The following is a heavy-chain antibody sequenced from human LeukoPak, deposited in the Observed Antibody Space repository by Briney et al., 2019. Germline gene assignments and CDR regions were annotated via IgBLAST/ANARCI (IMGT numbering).Heavy chain of an antibody. CDR3: ARVSLATTPGDYYFDY. Sequence: GGSLRLSCAASGFTFSSYWMTWVRQAPGKGLVWVSRINSDGSSTSYADSVKGRFTISRDNAKNTLYLQMNSLRAEDTAVYYCARVSLATTPGDYYFDYWGQGTLVTVSS. CDR1: GFTFSSYW. V-gene: IGHV3-74*01. J-gene: IGHJ4*02. CDR2: INSDGSST. D-gene: IGHD5-24*01.